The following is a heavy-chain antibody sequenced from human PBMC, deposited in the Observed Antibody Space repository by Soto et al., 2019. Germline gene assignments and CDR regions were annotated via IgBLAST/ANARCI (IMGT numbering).Heavy chain of an antibody. D-gene: IGHD2-15*01. CDR2: INPSGGST. J-gene: IGHJ4*02. CDR1: VYTFTSYY. Sequence: ASVKVSCKASVYTFTSYYMHWVRQAPGQGLEWMGIINPSGGSTSYAQKFQGRVTMTRDTSTSTVYMELSSLRSEDTAVYYCASSVGGNPPGVYWGQGTLVTVSS. CDR3: ASSVGGNPPGVY. V-gene: IGHV1-46*01.